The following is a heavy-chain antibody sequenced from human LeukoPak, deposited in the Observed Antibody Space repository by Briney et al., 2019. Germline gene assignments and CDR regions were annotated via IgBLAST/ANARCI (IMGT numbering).Heavy chain of an antibody. V-gene: IGHV3-30*04. CDR1: GFTFSSYA. CDR2: ISYDGSNK. CDR3: ARGGEGYSYPYEGIDY. J-gene: IGHJ4*02. Sequence: GGSLRLSCAASGFTFSSYAMHWVRQAPGKGLEWVAVISYDGSNKYYADSVKGRFTISRDNSKNTLYLQMNSLRAEDTAVYYCARGGEGYSYPYEGIDYWGQGTLVTVSS. D-gene: IGHD5-18*01.